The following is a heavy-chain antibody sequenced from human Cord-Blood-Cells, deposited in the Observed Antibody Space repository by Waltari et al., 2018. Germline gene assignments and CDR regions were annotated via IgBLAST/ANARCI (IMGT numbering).Heavy chain of an antibody. CDR1: GFTFRSYG. J-gene: IGHJ3*02. D-gene: IGHD3-10*01. CDR2: ISYDGSNK. Sequence: QVQLVESGGGVVQPGRSLRLSWAASGFTFRSYGMHWVRQAPGKGLEWVAVISYDGSNKYYADSVKGRFTISRDNSKNTLYLQMNSLRAEDTAVYYCAKSGEDAFDIWGQGTMVTVSS. V-gene: IGHV3-30*18. CDR3: AKSGEDAFDI.